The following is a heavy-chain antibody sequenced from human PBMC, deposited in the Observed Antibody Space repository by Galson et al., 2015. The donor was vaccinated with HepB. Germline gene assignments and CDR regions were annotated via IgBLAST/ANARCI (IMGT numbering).Heavy chain of an antibody. CDR1: GFTFSSYA. CDR2: ISYGGSNK. Sequence: SLRLSCAASGFTFSSYAMHWVRQAPGKGLEWVAAISYGGSNKYYADSVKGRFTISRDNSKNTLYLQMNSLRAEDTAVYYCARDLGGDYVGGGPYYYYGMDVWGQGTTVTVSS. CDR3: ARDLGGDYVGGGPYYYYGMDV. V-gene: IGHV3-30-3*01. J-gene: IGHJ6*02. D-gene: IGHD4-17*01.